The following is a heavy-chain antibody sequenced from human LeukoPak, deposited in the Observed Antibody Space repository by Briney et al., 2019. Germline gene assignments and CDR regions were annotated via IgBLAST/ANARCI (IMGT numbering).Heavy chain of an antibody. CDR2: IKQDGSEK. V-gene: IGHV3-7*01. J-gene: IGHJ4*02. Sequence: PGGSLRLSCAASGFTFSSYWMSWVRQAPGKGLEWVANIKQDGSEKYYVDSVKGRFTISRDNAKNSLYLQMNSLRAEDMAVYYCARRRRLTMVRGVISVDGYWGQGTLVTVSS. CDR1: GFTFSSYW. CDR3: ARRRRLTMVRGVISVDGY. D-gene: IGHD3-10*01.